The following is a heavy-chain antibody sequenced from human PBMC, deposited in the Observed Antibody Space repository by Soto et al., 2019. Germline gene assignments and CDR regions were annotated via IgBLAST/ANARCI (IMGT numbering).Heavy chain of an antibody. CDR2: ISYDGSNK. CDR3: AKDGIGYFDY. Sequence: HPGGSLRLSCAASGFTFSSYGMHWVRQAPGKGLEWVAVISYDGSNKYYADSVKGRFTISRDNSKNTLYLQMNSLRAEDTAVYYCAKDGIGYFDYWGQGTLVTVSS. V-gene: IGHV3-30*18. CDR1: GFTFSSYG. J-gene: IGHJ4*02. D-gene: IGHD1-20*01.